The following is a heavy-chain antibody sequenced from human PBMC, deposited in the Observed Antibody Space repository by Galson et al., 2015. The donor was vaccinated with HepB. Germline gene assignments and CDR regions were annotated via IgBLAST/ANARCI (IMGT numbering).Heavy chain of an antibody. V-gene: IGHV3-11*06. CDR3: ARLDSSWFFDF. CDR2: ITSSSTYT. Sequence: ALRLSCAASGFTFRDDYMSWIRQAPGKGLEWVSYITSSSTYTNYADSVKGRFTISRDKAKNSLYLQMNSLRGEDTAVYYCARLDSSWFFDFWGQGSLVTVSS. J-gene: IGHJ4*02. D-gene: IGHD6-13*01. CDR1: GFTFRDDY.